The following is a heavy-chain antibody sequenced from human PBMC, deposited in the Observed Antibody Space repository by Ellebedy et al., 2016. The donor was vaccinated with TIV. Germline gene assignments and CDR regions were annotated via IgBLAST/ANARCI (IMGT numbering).Heavy chain of an antibody. D-gene: IGHD6-19*01. J-gene: IGHJ4*02. CDR2: IGGDLST. CDR1: GFTFRGNA. CDR3: ASSPSQGY. V-gene: IGHV3-23*01. Sequence: GESLKISCAASGFTFRGNAMNWVRQAPGKGLEWVSGIGGDLSTHYADPVKGRFTISRDNSQNTLYLEMNRLRVEDTAVYYCASSPSQGYWGQGTLVTVSS.